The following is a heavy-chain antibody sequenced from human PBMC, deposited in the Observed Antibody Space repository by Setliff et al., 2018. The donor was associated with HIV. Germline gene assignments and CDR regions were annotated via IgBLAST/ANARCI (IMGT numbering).Heavy chain of an antibody. CDR1: GFTLSDYY. CDR2: TRNKANGYIT. Sequence: GGSLRLSCAASGFTLSDYYMDWVRQAPGKGLEWVGRTRNKANGYITEYGASVQGRFTISRGNSKDSLSLQMNNLKAEDTAVYYCVRAAAGLDIWSQGIRVTVSS. J-gene: IGHJ4*02. CDR3: VRAAAGLDI. V-gene: IGHV3-72*01.